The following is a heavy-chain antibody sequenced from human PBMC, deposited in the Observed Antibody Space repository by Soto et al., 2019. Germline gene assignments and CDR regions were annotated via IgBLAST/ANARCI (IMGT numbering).Heavy chain of an antibody. V-gene: IGHV1-2*02. CDR1: RYIFTAYF. Sequence: QVQLVQSAAEVKKPGASVKVSCKAPRYIFTAYFMYWVRQAPAQGLEWMGCINPNNGATHYGLSFQGRVTMISDTSISTAFMELSSLRSADTAGYYCASHDPGARFDPWGQGKMVIVSA. J-gene: IGHJ5*02. CDR2: INPNNGAT. D-gene: IGHD1-1*01. CDR3: ASHDPGARFDP.